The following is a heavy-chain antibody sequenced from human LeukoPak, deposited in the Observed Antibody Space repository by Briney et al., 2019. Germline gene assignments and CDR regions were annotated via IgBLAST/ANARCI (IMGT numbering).Heavy chain of an antibody. Sequence: PGGSLRLSCAASGFTLSSYWMSWVRQAPGKGLEWVANIKQDGREKYYVDSVKGRFTISRDNAKNSLYLQMNSLRAEDTAVYYCARDDYDFWSGYYMGSYYYYYGMDVWGQGTTVTVSS. J-gene: IGHJ6*02. CDR3: ARDDYDFWSGYYMGSYYYYYGMDV. CDR1: GFTLSSYW. V-gene: IGHV3-7*01. D-gene: IGHD3-3*01. CDR2: IKQDGREK.